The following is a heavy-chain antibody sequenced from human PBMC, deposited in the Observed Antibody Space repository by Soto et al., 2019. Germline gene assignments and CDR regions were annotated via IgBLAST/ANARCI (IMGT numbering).Heavy chain of an antibody. V-gene: IGHV3-23*01. Sequence: WGSLRLSCAASGFTVSSYAMSWVRQAPGKGLEWVSAISGSGGSTYYADSVKGRFTISRDNSKNTLYLQMNSLRAEDTAVYYCARGPRAPPPHDYGMDVWGQGTTVTVSS. CDR3: ARGPRAPPPHDYGMDV. CDR1: GFTVSSYA. J-gene: IGHJ6*02. CDR2: ISGSGGST.